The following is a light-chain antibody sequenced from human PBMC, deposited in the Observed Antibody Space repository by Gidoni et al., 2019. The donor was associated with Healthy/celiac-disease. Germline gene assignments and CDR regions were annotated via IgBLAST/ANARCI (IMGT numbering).Light chain of an antibody. CDR2: AAS. CDR3: QQSYSTPPYT. CDR1: QSISSY. V-gene: IGKV1-39*01. J-gene: IGKJ2*01. Sequence: DIQMTQSPSSLPASVGDRVTITCRASQSISSYFNWYQQKPGKAPKLLLYAASSLQSGVTSRFSGSGSGTNFSLTISSLQPEDFVTYYCQQSYSTPPYTFGQGTKLEIK.